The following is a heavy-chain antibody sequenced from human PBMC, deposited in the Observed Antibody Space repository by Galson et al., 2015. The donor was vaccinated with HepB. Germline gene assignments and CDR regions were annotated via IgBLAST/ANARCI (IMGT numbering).Heavy chain of an antibody. CDR3: ARGLTYYYDSSGFYWGSASDY. V-gene: IGHV1-2*02. Sequence: ASGYTFTGYYMHWVRQAPGQGPEWVGWINPNSGGTNYAQKFQGRVTMTRDTSISTAYMELSRLRSDDTAVYYCARGLTYYYDSSGFYWGSASDYWGQGTLVTVSS. J-gene: IGHJ4*02. D-gene: IGHD3-22*01. CDR1: GYTFTGYY. CDR2: INPNSGGT.